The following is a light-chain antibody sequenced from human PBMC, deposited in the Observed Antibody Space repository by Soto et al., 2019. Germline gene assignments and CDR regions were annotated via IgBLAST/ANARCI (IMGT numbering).Light chain of an antibody. J-gene: IGKJ2*01. CDR2: DAS. V-gene: IGKV1-13*02. CDR1: QGISSA. Sequence: AIQLTQSPSSLSASVGDRVTITCRASQGISSALAWYQQKPGKAPKLLIYDASSLESGVPSRFSGSGSGTDFTLTISSLQPEDFATYYCQQIHSTSSYTFGQGTRVDIK. CDR3: QQIHSTSSYT.